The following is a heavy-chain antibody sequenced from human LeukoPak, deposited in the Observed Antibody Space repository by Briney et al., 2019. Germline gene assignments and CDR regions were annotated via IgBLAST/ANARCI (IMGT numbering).Heavy chain of an antibody. Sequence: SETLSLTCTVSGGSISSYYWSWIRQPAGKGLEWIGRIYTSGSTNYNPSLKSRVTMSVDTSKNQFSLKLSSVTAADTAVYYCARVTSPTGSSSYGNYYYYYYMDVWGKGTTVTVSS. D-gene: IGHD1-26*01. CDR2: IYTSGST. V-gene: IGHV4-4*07. CDR1: GGSISSYY. J-gene: IGHJ6*03. CDR3: ARVTSPTGSSSYGNYYYYYYMDV.